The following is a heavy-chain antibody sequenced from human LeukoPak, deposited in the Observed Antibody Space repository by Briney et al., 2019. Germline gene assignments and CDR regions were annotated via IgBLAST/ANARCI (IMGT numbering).Heavy chain of an antibody. CDR2: IWSNGINA. Sequence: GGSPRLSCAASGFSFSSCGMHWVRQAPGEGLEWLTVIWSNGINAYYADSVQGRFTISRDDSKNTLYLQMNNLRGEDTAVYYCARERAPFDGFDLWGQGTTVTVSS. J-gene: IGHJ3*01. CDR1: GFSFSSCG. V-gene: IGHV3-33*01. CDR3: ARERAPFDGFDL.